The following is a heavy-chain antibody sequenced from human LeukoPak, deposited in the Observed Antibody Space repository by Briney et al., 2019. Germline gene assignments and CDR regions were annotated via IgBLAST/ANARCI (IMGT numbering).Heavy chain of an antibody. D-gene: IGHD3-22*01. V-gene: IGHV4-59*08. CDR1: GGSISSYY. CDR2: IHYSGST. CDR3: ASNYYASTGYYHTGLYYFDY. Sequence: SETLSLTCTVSGGSISSYYWSWIRQPPGKGLECIGYIHYSGSTNYNPSLKSRVTISVDTSKNQFSLKLNSVTAADTAVYYCASNYYASTGYYHTGLYYFDYWGQGTLVTVSS. J-gene: IGHJ4*02.